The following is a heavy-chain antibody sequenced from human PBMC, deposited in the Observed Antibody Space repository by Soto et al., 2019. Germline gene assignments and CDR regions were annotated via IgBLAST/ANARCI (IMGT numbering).Heavy chain of an antibody. J-gene: IGHJ6*02. CDR1: GGSFSGYY. CDR2: INHSGST. V-gene: IGHV4-34*01. CDR3: ARGQRGWNYKFSYYYYGMDV. D-gene: IGHD1-7*01. Sequence: PSETLSLTCAVYGGSFSGYYWSWIRQPPGKGLEWIGEINHSGSTNYNPSLKSRVTISVDTSKNQFSLKLSSVTAADTAVYYCARGQRGWNYKFSYYYYGMDVWGQGTTVTVSS.